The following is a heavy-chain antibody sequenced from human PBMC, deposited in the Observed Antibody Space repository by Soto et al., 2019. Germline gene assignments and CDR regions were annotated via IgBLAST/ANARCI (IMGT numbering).Heavy chain of an antibody. V-gene: IGHV4-61*01. CDR3: ARGGEPLGYYGLDV. CDR1: GGSVRSGNHF. CDR2: MYYTGVT. J-gene: IGHJ6*02. Sequence: SETLSLTCSVSGGSVRSGNHFWNWIRQPPGRGLEWLGYMYYTGVTNYNPSLKSRVSMSVDTSKDQFSLNLTSLTAADTAVYYCARGGEPLGYYGLDVWGQGTTVTV.